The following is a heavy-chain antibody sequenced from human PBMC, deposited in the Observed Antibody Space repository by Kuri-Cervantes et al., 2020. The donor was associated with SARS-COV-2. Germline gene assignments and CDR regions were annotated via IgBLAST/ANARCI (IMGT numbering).Heavy chain of an antibody. J-gene: IGHJ4*02. V-gene: IGHV3-48*01. Sequence: GGSLRLSCAASGFTFSSSSMNWVRQAPGKGLEWVSYIRGGGSTIFYADSVKGRFTISGDNAKSSIYLQMNSLRAEDTAVYYCARDLAYAFDYWGQGVLVTVSS. CDR2: IRGGGSTI. CDR3: ARDLAYAFDY. D-gene: IGHD3-16*01. CDR1: GFTFSSSS.